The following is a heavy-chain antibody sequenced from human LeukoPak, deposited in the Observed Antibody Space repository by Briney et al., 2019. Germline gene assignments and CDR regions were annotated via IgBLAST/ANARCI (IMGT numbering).Heavy chain of an antibody. J-gene: IGHJ4*02. Sequence: ETLSLTCTVSGGSISSYYWSWIRQPPGKGLEWVSAISGSGGSTYYADSVKGRFTISRDNSKNTLYLQMNSLRAEDTAVYYCAKDPSGDIRVADYWGQGTLVTVSS. CDR1: GGSISSYY. CDR2: ISGSGGST. D-gene: IGHD5-18*01. CDR3: AKDPSGDIRVADY. V-gene: IGHV3-23*01.